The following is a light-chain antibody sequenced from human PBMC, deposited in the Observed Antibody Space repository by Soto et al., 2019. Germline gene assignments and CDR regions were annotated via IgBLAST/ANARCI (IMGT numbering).Light chain of an antibody. CDR1: QSVSSSY. CDR3: QIYFRSPQNT. CDR2: CAY. Sequence: EIVLTQSPDTLSLSPGERATLSCRASQSVSSSYLAWYQQKPGQAPRILIYCAYSRATGIPDRFSGSGSGTNFPLTRIRLWAKNYAVYYCQIYFRSPQNTVGQGTKLEIK. J-gene: IGKJ2*01. V-gene: IGKV3-20*01.